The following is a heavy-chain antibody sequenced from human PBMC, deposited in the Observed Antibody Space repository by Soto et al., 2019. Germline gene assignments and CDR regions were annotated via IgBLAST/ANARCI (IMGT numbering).Heavy chain of an antibody. CDR1: GYTFTSYG. J-gene: IGHJ4*02. Sequence: GASVKVSCKASGYTFTSYGISWVRQAPGQGLEWMGWISAYNGNTNYAQKLQGRVTMTTDTSTSTAYMELRSLRSDDTAVYSCAGGLCSVSIFGVDIDGFYYWGQGTLVPVSS. D-gene: IGHD3-3*01. CDR3: AGGLCSVSIFGVDIDGFYY. V-gene: IGHV1-18*01. CDR2: ISAYNGNT.